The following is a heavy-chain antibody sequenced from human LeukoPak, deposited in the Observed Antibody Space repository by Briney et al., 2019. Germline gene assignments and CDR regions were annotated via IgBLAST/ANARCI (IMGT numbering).Heavy chain of an antibody. V-gene: IGHV3-74*03. CDR3: VRDRETTVTTLDF. CDR2: ISGDGSST. D-gene: IGHD4-11*01. J-gene: IGHJ4*02. Sequence: PVGSLRLSCAASGFIFSSYWMHWVRQVPGKRLVWVSRISGDGSSTTYADSVKGRFTISRDNAKNTLYLQMSSLRAEDTAVYYCVRDRETTVTTLDFWGQGTVVTVSS. CDR1: GFIFSSYW.